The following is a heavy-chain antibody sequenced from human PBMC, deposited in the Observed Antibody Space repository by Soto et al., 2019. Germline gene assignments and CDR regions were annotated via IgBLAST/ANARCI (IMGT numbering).Heavy chain of an antibody. V-gene: IGHV4-34*01. Sequence: QVQLQQWGAGLLKPSETLSLTCAVYGGSFSGYYWSWIRQPPGKGLEWIGEINQSGSTNYNPSLKSRVTISVDTSKDQFSLKLSSVTAADTAVYYCAGENDYGDPNWFDPWGQGTLVTVSS. CDR3: AGENDYGDPNWFDP. CDR1: GGSFSGYY. J-gene: IGHJ5*02. D-gene: IGHD4-17*01. CDR2: INQSGST.